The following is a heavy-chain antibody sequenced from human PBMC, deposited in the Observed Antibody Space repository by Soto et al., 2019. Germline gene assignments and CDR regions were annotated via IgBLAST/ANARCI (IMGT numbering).Heavy chain of an antibody. CDR2: ISSSSSDI. CDR3: ARGDRVADS. Sequence: QVQLVESGGGLVKPGGSLRLSCVASGFTFNGYYMSWIRQAPGKGPEWVSYISSSSSDINYADSVKGRSTTSRDNAKNSLHLQMNSLRAEDTAVYYCARGDRVADSWGQGTLVTVSS. CDR1: GFTFNGYY. J-gene: IGHJ4*02. V-gene: IGHV3-11*05. D-gene: IGHD3-3*01.